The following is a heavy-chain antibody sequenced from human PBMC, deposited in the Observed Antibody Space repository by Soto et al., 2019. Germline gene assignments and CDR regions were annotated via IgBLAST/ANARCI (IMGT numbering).Heavy chain of an antibody. CDR1: GHTFSDSS. J-gene: IGHJ4*02. Sequence: ASVKVSCKASGHTFSDSSMHWVRQAPGQGHEWMGWINLNSGDTSYAQKFQGRITMTWDKSINTAYMELTRLKSDDTAMYFCARDLGGYDLYGPDSWGQGTLVTVSS. D-gene: IGHD5-12*01. CDR2: INLNSGDT. V-gene: IGHV1-2*02. CDR3: ARDLGGYDLYGPDS.